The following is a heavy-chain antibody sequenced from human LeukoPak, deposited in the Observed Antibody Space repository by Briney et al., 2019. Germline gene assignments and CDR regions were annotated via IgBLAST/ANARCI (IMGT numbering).Heavy chain of an antibody. V-gene: IGHV3-7*01. CDR3: ARDASALY. CDR1: GFTFSSYL. CDR2: IKPDGSEK. J-gene: IGHJ4*02. Sequence: GGSLRLSCAASGFTFSSYLMTWVRQAPGKGLEWVASIKPDGSEKYYLDSVKGRFTISRDNARDSLYLQMNSLRDDDTSVYFCARDASALYWGRGTLVTVSS. D-gene: IGHD6-19*01.